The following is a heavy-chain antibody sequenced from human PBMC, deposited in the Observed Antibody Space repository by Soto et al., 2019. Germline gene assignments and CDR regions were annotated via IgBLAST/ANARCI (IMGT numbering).Heavy chain of an antibody. Sequence: GSLKISCKGSGYSFTSYWIGWVRQMPGKGLEWMGIIYPGDSDTRYSPSFQGQVTISADKSISTAYLQWSSLKASDTAMYYCASSKYYYDSSGYYPFDYWGQGTLVTVSS. D-gene: IGHD3-22*01. CDR3: ASSKYYYDSSGYYPFDY. CDR2: IYPGDSDT. J-gene: IGHJ4*02. V-gene: IGHV5-51*01. CDR1: GYSFTSYW.